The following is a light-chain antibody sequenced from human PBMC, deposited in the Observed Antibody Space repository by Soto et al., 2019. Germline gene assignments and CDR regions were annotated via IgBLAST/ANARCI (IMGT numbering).Light chain of an antibody. CDR2: GAS. J-gene: IGKJ4*01. V-gene: IGKV3-15*01. CDR1: QSLNSD. CDR3: QQYNSSTLT. Sequence: ETVMTQSPATLSMSPGERATLSCRASQSLNSDLAWYQQKPGQAPRLLIYGASTRATGIPGRFSGSGSGTEFTLTISSLQSEDFAVYYCQQYNSSTLTFGGGTKV.